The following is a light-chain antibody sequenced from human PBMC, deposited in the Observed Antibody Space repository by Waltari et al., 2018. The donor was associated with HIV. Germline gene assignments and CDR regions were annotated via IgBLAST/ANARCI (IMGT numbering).Light chain of an antibody. CDR1: QDINRY. J-gene: IGKJ3*01. CDR3: QQHHTFPLT. Sequence: DIQSTKSLPFFSASLGDRVPVTCRASQDINRYLAWYQQKPGKAPKLLIYAPSSVFSGVPSRFRGSGSGTEFTLTINSLQPEDFAVYYCQQHHTFPLTFGHGTKVDIK. V-gene: IGKV1-9*01. CDR2: APS.